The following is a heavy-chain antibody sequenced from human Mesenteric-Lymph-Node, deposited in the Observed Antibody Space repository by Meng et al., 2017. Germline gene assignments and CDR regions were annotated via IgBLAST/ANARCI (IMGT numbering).Heavy chain of an antibody. CDR1: GGSFSGYY. V-gene: IGHV4-34*01. Sequence: SETLSLTCAVYGGSFSGYYWSWIRQPPGKGLEWIGEINHSGSTNYNPSLKSRVTISVDTSKNQFSLKLSSVTAADTAVYYCARGERKRGIVVVVAASHYYGMDVWGQGTTVT. CDR3: ARGERKRGIVVVVAASHYYGMDV. J-gene: IGHJ6*01. D-gene: IGHD2-15*01. CDR2: INHSGST.